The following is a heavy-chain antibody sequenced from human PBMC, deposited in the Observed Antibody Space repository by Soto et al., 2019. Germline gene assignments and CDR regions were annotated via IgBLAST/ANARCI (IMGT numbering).Heavy chain of an antibody. D-gene: IGHD2-21*01. CDR1: GGDFSNIA. J-gene: IGHJ6*02. V-gene: IGHV1-69*05. CDR3: ARDSLIPSAADYYFDMDV. CDR2: IIPTFRTA. Sequence: KVSRTASGGDFSNIAFSRVRQAPGQGPKWMGGIIPTFRTATYAQKFQGRVTITTYDSTRTAYMELSGLTSEDTAEYYCARDSLIPSAADYYFDMDVWG.